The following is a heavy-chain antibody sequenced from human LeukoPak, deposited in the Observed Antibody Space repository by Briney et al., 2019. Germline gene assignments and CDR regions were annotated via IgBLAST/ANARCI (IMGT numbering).Heavy chain of an antibody. CDR1: GFTFDDYA. D-gene: IGHD2-2*01. CDR2: ISWNSGSI. V-gene: IGHV3-9*01. Sequence: PGRSLRLSCAASGFTFDDYAMHWVRQAPGKGLEWVSGISWNSGSIGYADSVKGRFTISRDNAKNSLYLQMNSLRAEDTALYYCALIDCRSTSCHDYWGQGTLVTVSS. J-gene: IGHJ4*02. CDR3: ALIDCRSTSCHDY.